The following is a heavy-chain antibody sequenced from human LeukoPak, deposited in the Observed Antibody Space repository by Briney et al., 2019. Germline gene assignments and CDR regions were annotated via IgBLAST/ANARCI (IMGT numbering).Heavy chain of an antibody. D-gene: IGHD5-24*01. Sequence: SETLSLTCTVSGGSISGYYWTWIRQPPGKGLEWIGYIYYTGSTNYNPSLKSRVTISVDTSKNQFSLNLSSVTAAATALYYCARFDRDGYNLDYWGQGTLVTVSS. CDR1: GGSISGYY. V-gene: IGHV4-59*01. CDR2: IYYTGST. J-gene: IGHJ4*02. CDR3: ARFDRDGYNLDY.